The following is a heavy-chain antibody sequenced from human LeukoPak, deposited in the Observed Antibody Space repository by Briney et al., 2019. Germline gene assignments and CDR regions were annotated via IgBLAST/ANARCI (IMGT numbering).Heavy chain of an antibody. CDR2: IYYSGST. J-gene: IGHJ3*02. CDR3: ATGSGSYLRGAFDI. Sequence: SETLSLTCTVSGGSISSYYWSWIRQPPGKGLEWIGYIYYSGSTNYNASLKSRVTISVDTSKNQFSLKLSSVTAADPAVYYCATGSGSYLRGAFDIWGQGTMVTVSS. D-gene: IGHD1-26*01. CDR1: GGSISSYY. V-gene: IGHV4-59*01.